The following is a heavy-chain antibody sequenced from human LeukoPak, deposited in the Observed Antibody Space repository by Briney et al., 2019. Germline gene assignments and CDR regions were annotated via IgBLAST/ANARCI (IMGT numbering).Heavy chain of an antibody. J-gene: IGHJ6*02. CDR3: ARDGVASDYYYYGMDV. D-gene: IGHD2-15*01. CDR1: GFTFSSYS. Sequence: PGGSLRLSCAASGFTFSSYSMNWVRQTPGKGLEWVSSISSSSTYIYYADSVKGRFTISRDNARNSLYLQMNSLRAEDTAVYYCARDGVASDYYYYGMDVWGQGTTVTVSS. CDR2: ISSSSTYI. V-gene: IGHV3-21*01.